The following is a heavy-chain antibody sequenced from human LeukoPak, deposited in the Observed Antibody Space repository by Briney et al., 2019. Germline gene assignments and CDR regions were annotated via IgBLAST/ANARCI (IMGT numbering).Heavy chain of an antibody. CDR2: IYHSGST. CDR3: ARSGFGELNYFDY. Sequence: KPSETLSLTCTVSGYSISSGYYWGWIRQPPGKGLEWIGSIYHSGSTYYNPSLKSRVTISVDTSKNQFSLKLSSVTAADTAVYYCARSGFGELNYFDYWGQGTLVTVSS. D-gene: IGHD3-10*01. CDR1: GYSISSGYY. V-gene: IGHV4-38-2*02. J-gene: IGHJ4*02.